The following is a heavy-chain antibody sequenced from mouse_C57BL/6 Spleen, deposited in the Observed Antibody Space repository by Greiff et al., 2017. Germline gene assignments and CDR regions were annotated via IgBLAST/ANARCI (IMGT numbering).Heavy chain of an antibody. CDR2: IDPSDSYT. CDR3: ARRYYSEYCDD. CDR1: GYTFTSYW. Sequence: VQLQQPGAELVKPGASVKLSCKASGYTFTSYWMQWVKQRPGQGLEWIGEIDPSDSYTNYNQKLKGKATLTVDTSSSTAYMQLSSLTSEDSAVYYCARRYYSEYCDDWGQFTTLTVS. D-gene: IGHD1-1*01. V-gene: IGHV1-50*01. J-gene: IGHJ2*01.